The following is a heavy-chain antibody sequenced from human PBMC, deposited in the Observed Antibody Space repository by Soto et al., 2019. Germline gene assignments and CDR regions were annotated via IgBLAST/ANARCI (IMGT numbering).Heavy chain of an antibody. D-gene: IGHD3-10*01. V-gene: IGHV3-23*01. CDR2: ISGSGGST. Sequence: GGSLRLSCAASGFTFSSYAMSWVRRAPGKGLEWVSAISGSGGSTYYADSVKGRFTISRDNSKNTLYLQMNSLRAENTAVYYCAKSVVRGVFYYYYYGMDVWGQGTTVTVSS. J-gene: IGHJ6*02. CDR3: AKSVVRGVFYYYYYGMDV. CDR1: GFTFSSYA.